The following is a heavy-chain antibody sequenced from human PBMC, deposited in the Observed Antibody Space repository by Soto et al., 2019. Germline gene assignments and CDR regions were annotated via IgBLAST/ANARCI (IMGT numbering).Heavy chain of an antibody. CDR1: GDSVSSNNAA. J-gene: IGHJ6*03. Sequence: SQTLSLTCAISGDSVSSNNAAWNWVRQSPSRGLEWLGRTYYRSRWYNDYAVSVKSRITVNPDTSKNQFSLQLTSVTPEDTAVYYCAGTTSHYWYYMDIWGKGTTVTVSS. D-gene: IGHD1-7*01. CDR2: TYYRSRWYN. CDR3: AGTTSHYWYYMDI. V-gene: IGHV6-1*01.